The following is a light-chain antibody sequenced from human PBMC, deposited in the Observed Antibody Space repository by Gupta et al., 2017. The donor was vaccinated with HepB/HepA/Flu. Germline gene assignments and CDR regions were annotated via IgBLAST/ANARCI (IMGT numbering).Light chain of an antibody. CDR2: DVT. V-gene: IGLV2-11*01. CDR3: SADGGRTYV. Sequence: SALTQPRSVSGSPGQTVIISCSGTASQIANSNYDSWYRQYPDEAPKLIIFDVTQRPAGVPVRFSGSKSGNTASLTISGRQPEDEDRYHCSADGGRTYVFGRGT. J-gene: IGLJ1*01. CDR1: ASQIANSNY.